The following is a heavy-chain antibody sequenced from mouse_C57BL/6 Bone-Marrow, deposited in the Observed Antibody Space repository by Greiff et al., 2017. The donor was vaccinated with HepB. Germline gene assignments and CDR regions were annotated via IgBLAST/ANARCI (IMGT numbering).Heavy chain of an antibody. CDR3: ARDTVTTRFAY. D-gene: IGHD2-2*01. Sequence: EVQGVESGGGLVKPGGSLKLSCAASGFTFSSYAMSWVRQTPEKRLEWVATISDGGSYTYYPDNVKGRFTISRDNAKNNLYLQMSHLKSEDTAMYYCARDTVTTRFAYWGQGTLVTVSA. CDR1: GFTFSSYA. V-gene: IGHV5-4*01. J-gene: IGHJ3*01. CDR2: ISDGGSYT.